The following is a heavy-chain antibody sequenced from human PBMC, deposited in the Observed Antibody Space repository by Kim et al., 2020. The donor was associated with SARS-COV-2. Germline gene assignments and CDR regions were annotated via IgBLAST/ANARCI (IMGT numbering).Heavy chain of an antibody. CDR3: AKDRGRDGYKFGDY. J-gene: IGHJ4*02. CDR2: ISYDGSNK. V-gene: IGHV3-30*18. D-gene: IGHD3-16*01. CDR1: GFTFSSYG. Sequence: GGSLRLSCAASGFTFSSYGMHWVRQAPGKGLEWVAVISYDGSNKYYADSVKGRFTISRDNSKNTLYLQMNSLRAEDTAVYYCAKDRGRDGYKFGDYWGQGTLVTVSS.